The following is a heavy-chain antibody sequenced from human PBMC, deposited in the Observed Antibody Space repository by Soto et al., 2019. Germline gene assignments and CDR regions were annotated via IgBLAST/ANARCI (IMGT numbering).Heavy chain of an antibody. J-gene: IGHJ4*02. CDR2: IKSKTDGGTT. Sequence: SVSNAWMNWVRQAPGKGLEWVGRIKSKTDGGTTDYAAPVKGRFTISRDDSKNTLYLQMNSLKTEDTAVYYCTTERDSSGGYEPFGYWGQGSLVTVSS. CDR1: SVSNAW. CDR3: TTERDSSGGYEPFGY. D-gene: IGHD6-19*01. V-gene: IGHV3-15*07.